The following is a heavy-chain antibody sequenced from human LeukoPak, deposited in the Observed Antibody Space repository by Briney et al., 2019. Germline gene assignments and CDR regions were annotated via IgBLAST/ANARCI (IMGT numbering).Heavy chain of an antibody. Sequence: SETLSLTCTVSGGSISSSSYYWGWIRQPPGKGLEWIGNIYYSGSTYYNPSLKSRVTISVNTSKNQFSLKLSSVTAADTAVYYCARQWWSEMATADYWGQGTLVTVSS. CDR3: ARQWWSEMATADY. CDR1: GGSISSSSYY. D-gene: IGHD5-24*01. J-gene: IGHJ4*02. V-gene: IGHV4-39*01. CDR2: IYYSGST.